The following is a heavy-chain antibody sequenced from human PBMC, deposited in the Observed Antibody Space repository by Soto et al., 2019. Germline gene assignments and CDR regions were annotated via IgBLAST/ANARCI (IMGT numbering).Heavy chain of an antibody. CDR2: IYHSGST. Sequence: SETLSLTCAVSGGSISSSNWWRWVRQPPGKGLEWIGEIYHSGSTNYNPSLKSRVTISVDKSKNQFSLKLSSVTTADTAVYYCASFGSYYGPDYWGQGTLVTVSS. CDR1: GGSISSSNW. J-gene: IGHJ4*02. V-gene: IGHV4-4*02. D-gene: IGHD1-26*01. CDR3: ASFGSYYGPDY.